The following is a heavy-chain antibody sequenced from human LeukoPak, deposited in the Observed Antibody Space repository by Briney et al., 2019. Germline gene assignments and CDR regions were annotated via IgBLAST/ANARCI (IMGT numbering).Heavy chain of an antibody. CDR1: GFTFSSHG. CDR2: ISYDGSNK. J-gene: IGHJ4*02. V-gene: IGHV3-30*18. CDR3: AKGPASAYYDILTGYFPIDY. D-gene: IGHD3-9*01. Sequence: GGSLRLSCAASGFTFSSHGMHWVRQAPGKGLEWVAVISYDGSNKYYADSVKGRFTISRDNSKNTLYLQMNSLRAEDTAVYCCAKGPASAYYDILTGYFPIDYWGQGTLLTVSS.